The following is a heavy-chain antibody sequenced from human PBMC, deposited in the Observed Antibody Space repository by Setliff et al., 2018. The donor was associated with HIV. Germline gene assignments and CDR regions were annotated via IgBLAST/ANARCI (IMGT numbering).Heavy chain of an antibody. J-gene: IGHJ4*02. CDR3: ARWSSGWSYFDF. Sequence: SVKVSCKASGGTFSSYAISWVRQAPGQGLEWMGGIIPIFGTANYAQKFQGRVTITADESTSTAYMELSSLRSEDTAVYYCARWSSGWSYFDFWGQGTLVTVSS. CDR2: IIPIFGTA. V-gene: IGHV1-69*13. CDR1: GGTFSSYA. D-gene: IGHD6-19*01.